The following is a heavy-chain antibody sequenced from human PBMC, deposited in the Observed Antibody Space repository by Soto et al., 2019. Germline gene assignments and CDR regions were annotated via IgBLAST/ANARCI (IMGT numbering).Heavy chain of an antibody. CDR1: GFTFSSYA. Sequence: PGGSLRLSCAASGFTFSSYAMSWVRQAPGKGLEWVSAISGSGGSTYYADSVKGRFTISRDNSKNTLYLQMNSLRAEDTAVYYCAKWITMVRGAHDAFDIWGQGTMVTVSS. D-gene: IGHD3-10*01. J-gene: IGHJ3*02. CDR2: ISGSGGST. V-gene: IGHV3-23*01. CDR3: AKWITMVRGAHDAFDI.